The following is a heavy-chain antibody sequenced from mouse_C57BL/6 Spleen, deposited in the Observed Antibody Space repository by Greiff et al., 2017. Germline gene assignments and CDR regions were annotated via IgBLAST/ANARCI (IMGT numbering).Heavy chain of an antibody. J-gene: IGHJ3*01. CDR1: GFSLTSYG. V-gene: IGHV2-2*01. CDR2: IWSGGGA. D-gene: IGHD2-5*01. CDR3: ASADSNTWFAY. Sequence: VMLVESGPGLVQPSQSLSITCTVSGFSLTSYGVHWVRQSPGKGLEWLGVIWSGGGADYNAAFISRLSITKDNSKSQVFFKMHSLQADDTAIYYCASADSNTWFAYWGQGTLVTVSA.